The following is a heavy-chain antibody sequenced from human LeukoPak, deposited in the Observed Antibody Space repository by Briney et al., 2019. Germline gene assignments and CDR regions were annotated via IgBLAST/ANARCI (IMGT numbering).Heavy chain of an antibody. CDR1: GFTFSSYA. Sequence: GGSLRLSCAASGFTFSSYAMSWVRQAPGKGLEWVSAISGSGGSTYYADSVKGRFTISRDNSKNTLYLQMNSLRAEDTAVYYCAKDYYDSSGYPGLDAFDIWGQGTMVTVSS. CDR3: AKDYYDSSGYPGLDAFDI. D-gene: IGHD3-22*01. J-gene: IGHJ3*02. V-gene: IGHV3-23*01. CDR2: ISGSGGST.